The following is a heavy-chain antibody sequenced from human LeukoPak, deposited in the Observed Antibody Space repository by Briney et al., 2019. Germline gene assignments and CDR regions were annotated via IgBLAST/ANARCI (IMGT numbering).Heavy chain of an antibody. V-gene: IGHV3-33*01. D-gene: IGHD2-2*01. J-gene: IGHJ4*02. CDR2: IWYDGSNK. CDR3: ARDSVPCSSTSCYASALGY. Sequence: PGRSLRLSCAASGFTFSSYGMHWVSQAPGKGLEWVAVIWYDGSNKYYADSVKGRFTISRDNSKNTLYLQMNSLRAEDTAVYYCARDSVPCSSTSCYASALGYWGQGTLVTVSS. CDR1: GFTFSSYG.